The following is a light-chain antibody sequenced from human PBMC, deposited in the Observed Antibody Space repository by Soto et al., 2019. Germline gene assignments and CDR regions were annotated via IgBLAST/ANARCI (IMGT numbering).Light chain of an antibody. J-gene: IGLJ2*01. Sequence: QSVLTQPPSVSGAPGQRGTISCTGSSSNIGAGYDVFWYQQLPGAVPRLLIYDNIYRPSGVPDRFAGSKSGTSASLAITGRQADDEADEYGQSYDNDLGGYRIFGGGTKLTVL. CDR2: DNI. V-gene: IGLV1-40*01. CDR3: QSYDNDLGGYRI. CDR1: SSNIGAGYD.